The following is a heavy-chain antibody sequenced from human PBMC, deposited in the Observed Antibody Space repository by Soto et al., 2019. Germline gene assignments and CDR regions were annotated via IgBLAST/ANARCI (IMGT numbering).Heavy chain of an antibody. CDR3: ARVDVVVVAATTAPFDY. J-gene: IGHJ4*02. D-gene: IGHD2-15*01. CDR2: ISAYNGNT. V-gene: IGHV1-18*04. Sequence: GASVKVSCKASGYTFTSYGISWVRQAPGQGLEWMGWISAYNGNTNYAQKLQGRVTMTTDTSTSTAYMELRSLRSDDTAVYYCARVDVVVVAATTAPFDYWGQGTLVTVSS. CDR1: GYTFTSYG.